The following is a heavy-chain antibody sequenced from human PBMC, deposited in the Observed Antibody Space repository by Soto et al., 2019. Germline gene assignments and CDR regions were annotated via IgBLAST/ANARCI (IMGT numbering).Heavy chain of an antibody. Sequence: ASVKVSCKASGYTFTSYDINWVRQATGQGLEWMGWMNPNSGNTGYAQKFQGRVTMTRNTSISTAYMELSSLRSEDTAVYYCARGGLGSVFWSGYYYYYYGMDVWGQGTTVTVP. CDR3: ARGGLGSVFWSGYYYYYYGMDV. V-gene: IGHV1-8*01. CDR2: MNPNSGNT. D-gene: IGHD3-3*01. CDR1: GYTFTSYD. J-gene: IGHJ6*02.